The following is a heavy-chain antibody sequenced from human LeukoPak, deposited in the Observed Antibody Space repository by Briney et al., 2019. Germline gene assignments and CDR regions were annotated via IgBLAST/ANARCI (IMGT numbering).Heavy chain of an antibody. CDR3: AREGGYYYGSGSYLTV. Sequence: ASVKVSCKASGYTFTGYYMHWVRQAPGQGLEWMGWINPNSGGTNYAQKFQGRVTMTRDTSISTAYMELSSLRSEDTAVYYCAREGGYYYGSGSYLTVWGQGTLVTVYS. D-gene: IGHD3-10*01. CDR1: GYTFTGYY. V-gene: IGHV1-2*02. CDR2: INPNSGGT. J-gene: IGHJ4*02.